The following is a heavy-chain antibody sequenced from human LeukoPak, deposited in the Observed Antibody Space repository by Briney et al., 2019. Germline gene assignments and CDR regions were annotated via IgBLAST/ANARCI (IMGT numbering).Heavy chain of an antibody. V-gene: IGHV3-7*01. J-gene: IGHJ4*02. CDR3: ARLTLSANDWCYDY. Sequence: GGSLRLSCAASGFTFSAYWMRWVRQGPGKGLEWVASIKEDGSEKYYVDSVKGRFTISRDNAKNSLYLQMNSLRAEDTAVYYCARLTLSANDWCYDYWGQGTLVTVS. CDR1: GFTFSAYW. CDR2: IKEDGSEK. D-gene: IGHD5-12*01.